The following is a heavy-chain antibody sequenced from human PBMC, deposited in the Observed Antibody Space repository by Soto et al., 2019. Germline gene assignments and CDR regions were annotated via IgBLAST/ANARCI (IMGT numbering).Heavy chain of an antibody. CDR2: ISGSGRST. CDR3: ARDSDIVVVPAAMPEILFDY. J-gene: IGHJ4*02. CDR1: GFIFRSYA. D-gene: IGHD2-2*01. Sequence: GGSLRLSCAASGFIFRSYAMSWVRQAPGKGLEWVSAISGSGRSTYYADSVKGRFTISRDNSNNTLYLQMNSLRAEDTAVYYCARDSDIVVVPAAMPEILFDYWGQGTLVTVSS. V-gene: IGHV3-23*01.